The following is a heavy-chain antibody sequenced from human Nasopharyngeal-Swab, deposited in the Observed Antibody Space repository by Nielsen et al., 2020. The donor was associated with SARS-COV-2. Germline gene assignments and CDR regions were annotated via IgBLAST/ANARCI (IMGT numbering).Heavy chain of an antibody. J-gene: IGHJ4*02. V-gene: IGHV4-39*01. CDR1: GGSISISSYY. CDR3: ARSGYSSGWYADY. Sequence: SETLSLTCTVSGGSISISSYYWGWIRQPPGKGLEWIGSIYYSGSTYSNPSLKSRVTISVDTSKNQFSLKLSSVTAADTAIYYCARSGYSSGWYADYWGQGTLVTVSS. CDR2: IYYSGST. D-gene: IGHD6-19*01.